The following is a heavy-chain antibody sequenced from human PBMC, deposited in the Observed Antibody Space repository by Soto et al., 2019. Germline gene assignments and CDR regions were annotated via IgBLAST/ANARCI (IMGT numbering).Heavy chain of an antibody. V-gene: IGHV1-3*01. CDR3: ARDRESIAARPGYYYGMDV. Sequence: GASVKVSCKASGYAFTSYAMHWVRQAPGQRLEWMGWINAGNGNTKYSQKFQGRVTITRDTSASTAYMELSSLRSEDTAVYYCARDRESIAARPGYYYGMDVWGQGTTVTVSS. D-gene: IGHD6-6*01. CDR1: GYAFTSYA. J-gene: IGHJ6*02. CDR2: INAGNGNT.